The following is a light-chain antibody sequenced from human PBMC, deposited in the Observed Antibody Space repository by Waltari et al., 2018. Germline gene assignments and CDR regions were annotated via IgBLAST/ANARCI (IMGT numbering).Light chain of an antibody. CDR2: EVS. CDR3: SSYTSSSTLVV. CDR1: SMNFGGYNY. V-gene: IGLV2-14*01. Sequence: QSALTQPASVSRSPGQSITISCTETSMNFGGYNYVSWYQQHPGKTPQPMIYEVSNRPSGVSNRFSGSKSGNTASLTISGLQAEDEADYYCSSYTSSSTLVVFGGGTKLTVL. J-gene: IGLJ2*01.